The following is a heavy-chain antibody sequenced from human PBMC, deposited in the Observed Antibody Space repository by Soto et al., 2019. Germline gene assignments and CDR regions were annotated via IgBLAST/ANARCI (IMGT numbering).Heavy chain of an antibody. CDR2: ISGSGGTT. D-gene: IGHD6-6*01. Sequence: PGGSLRLSCAASGFTFSSSAMSWVRQAPGRGPEWVSGISGSGGTTDYADSVKGRFTISRDNSKNTLYLQMNSLRAEDTAVYSCAKSKGNSYSSSSRYFDYWGKGTLVTVSS. CDR1: GFTFSSSA. V-gene: IGHV3-23*01. J-gene: IGHJ4*02. CDR3: AKSKGNSYSSSSRYFDY.